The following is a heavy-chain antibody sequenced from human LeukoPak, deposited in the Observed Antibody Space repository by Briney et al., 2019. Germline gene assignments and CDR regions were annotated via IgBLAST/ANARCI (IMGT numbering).Heavy chain of an antibody. J-gene: IGHJ4*02. CDR1: GFTFTTYW. D-gene: IGHD7-27*01. Sequence: GGSLRLSCAASGFTFTTYWINWVRQAPGKGLEWVALIWYDGGNKYYADSVKGRFTISRGNSKNTLYLQMNSLTAEDTAVYYCARDIEEGRGDLRLGFDSWGQGTLVTVSS. CDR2: IWYDGGNK. V-gene: IGHV3-33*08. CDR3: ARDIEEGRGDLRLGFDS.